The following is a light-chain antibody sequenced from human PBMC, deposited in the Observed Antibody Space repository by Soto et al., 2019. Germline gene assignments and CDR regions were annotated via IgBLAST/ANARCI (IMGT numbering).Light chain of an antibody. CDR3: QQYVSSPWA. CDR2: GAS. Sequence: EIVLAQSPGTLSLSPGESATLSCRASQSVSSSFLAWYQQKAGQAPRLLIYGASRRATGIPDRFSGRGSGKDFNLTISRLEPEDFAVYYCQQYVSSPWAFGQGTKVEI. J-gene: IGKJ1*01. V-gene: IGKV3-20*01. CDR1: QSVSSSF.